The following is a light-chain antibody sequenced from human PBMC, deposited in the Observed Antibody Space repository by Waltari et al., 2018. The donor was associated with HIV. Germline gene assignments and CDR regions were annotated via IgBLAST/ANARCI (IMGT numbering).Light chain of an antibody. V-gene: IGKV3-15*01. CDR1: QSLSDN. Sequence: EIVMTQSPATLSVSPGERVTLSCRASQSLSDNLAWYKQRPGQAPRLLIYAVSTRVSGVADRVSGSGSGTEVNLTITSLQPEDVGSEFCQQDTLRRTFGQETKVEI. CDR2: AVS. J-gene: IGKJ1*01. CDR3: QQDTLRRT.